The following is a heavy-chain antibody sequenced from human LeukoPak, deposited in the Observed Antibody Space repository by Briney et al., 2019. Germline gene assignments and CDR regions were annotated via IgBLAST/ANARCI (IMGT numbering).Heavy chain of an antibody. CDR3: ARGRASSWVDY. CDR2: IYYSGST. J-gene: IGHJ4*02. V-gene: IGHV4-30-4*02. CDR1: GGSISSGDYY. D-gene: IGHD6-13*01. Sequence: SETLSLTCTVSGGSISSGDYYWSWIRQPPGKGLEWIGCIYYSGSTYYNPSLKSRVTISVDTSKNQFSLKLSSVAAADTAVYYCARGRASSWVDYWGQGTLVTVSS.